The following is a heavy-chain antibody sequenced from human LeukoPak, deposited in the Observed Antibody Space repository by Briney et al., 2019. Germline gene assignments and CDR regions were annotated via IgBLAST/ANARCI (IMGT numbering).Heavy chain of an antibody. CDR2: IKSDGSEK. CDR3: AKLSEYSFDS. J-gene: IGHJ4*02. V-gene: IGHV3-7*02. Sequence: GGSLRLSCAASGFTFAGYWMTWVRHPPGKGLEWVANIKSDGSEKYYEDSVKGRFTISRDNAKNSLNLQLNSLRAEDTAVYYCAKLSEYSFDSRGQGTQVTVSS. CDR1: GFTFAGYW. D-gene: IGHD6-6*01.